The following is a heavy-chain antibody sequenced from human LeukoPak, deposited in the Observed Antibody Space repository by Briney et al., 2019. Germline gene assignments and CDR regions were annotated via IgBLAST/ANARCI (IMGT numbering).Heavy chain of an antibody. CDR1: GGSFSDYY. V-gene: IGHV4-34*01. Sequence: KASETLSLTCAVYGGSFSDYYWSWIRQPPGKGLEWIGEINHSGSTNYNPSLKSRVTISVDTSKNQFSLKLSSVTAADTAVYYCARDIVGARDDAFDIWGQGTMVTVSS. D-gene: IGHD1-26*01. CDR2: INHSGST. CDR3: ARDIVGARDDAFDI. J-gene: IGHJ3*02.